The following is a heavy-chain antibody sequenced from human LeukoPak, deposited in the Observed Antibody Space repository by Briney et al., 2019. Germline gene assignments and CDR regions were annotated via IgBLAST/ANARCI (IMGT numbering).Heavy chain of an antibody. CDR3: ASTSPRGDSSGYYYVD. Sequence: SVKVSCKAPGGTFSSYAISWVRQAPGQGLEWMGGIIPIFGTANYAQKFQGRVTITTDESTSTAYMELSSLRSEDTAVYYCASTSPRGDSSGYYYVDWGQGTLVTVSS. D-gene: IGHD3-22*01. J-gene: IGHJ4*02. CDR2: IIPIFGTA. CDR1: GGTFSSYA. V-gene: IGHV1-69*05.